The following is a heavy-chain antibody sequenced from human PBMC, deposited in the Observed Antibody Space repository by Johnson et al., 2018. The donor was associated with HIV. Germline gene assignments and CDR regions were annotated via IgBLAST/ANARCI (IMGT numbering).Heavy chain of an antibody. V-gene: IGHV3-30*03. Sequence: QVQLVESGGGVVQPGRSLRLSCAASGFTFSSYGMHWVRQAPGKGLEWVAVISYDGSNKYYADSVKGRFTISRDNSKNTLYLQMNSLRAEDTAVYYWARQYRNSGSRTGAFDIWGQGTMVTVSS. CDR1: GFTFSSYG. J-gene: IGHJ3*02. CDR3: ARQYRNSGSRTGAFDI. D-gene: IGHD1-26*01. CDR2: ISYDGSNK.